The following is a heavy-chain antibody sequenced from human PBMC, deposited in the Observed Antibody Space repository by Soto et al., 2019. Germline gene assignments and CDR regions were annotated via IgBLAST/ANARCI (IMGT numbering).Heavy chain of an antibody. CDR1: GFTFSSYA. J-gene: IGHJ4*02. CDR3: AQKNSGSFNFDY. V-gene: IGHV3-23*01. CDR2: ITGSGGST. D-gene: IGHD1-26*01. Sequence: GSLRLSCAASGFTFSSYAMSWVRQAPGKGLEWVSAITGSGGSTYYADSVKGRFTISRDNSKNTLSLQMNSLRAEDTAIYYCAQKNSGSFNFDYWGQGTLLTVSS.